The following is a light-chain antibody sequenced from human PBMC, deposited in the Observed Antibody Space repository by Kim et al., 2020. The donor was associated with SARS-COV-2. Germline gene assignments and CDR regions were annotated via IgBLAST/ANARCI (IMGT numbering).Light chain of an antibody. CDR1: SLRRYY. CDR2: AEN. J-gene: IGLJ1*01. CDR3: KSREIDGNHYV. Sequence: SSELTQDPVVSVALGQTVRITCQGDSLRRYYATWYQQRPSQAPMLVMYAENRRPSGIPDRFSGSISEYTASLTITGAQAEDEADYYCKSREIDGNHYVFGTGTKVTVL. V-gene: IGLV3-19*01.